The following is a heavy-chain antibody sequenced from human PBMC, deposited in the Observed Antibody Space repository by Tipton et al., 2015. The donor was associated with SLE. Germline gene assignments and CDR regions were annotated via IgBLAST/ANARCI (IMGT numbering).Heavy chain of an antibody. J-gene: IGHJ6*04. CDR2: IGRGGDI. CDR3: AREIDDSSSRSWSLDV. V-gene: IGHV3-13*01. D-gene: IGHD6-13*01. CDR1: GFTFSRSD. Sequence: SLRLSCAASGFTFSRSDMHWVRQTTEGLEWVAAIGRGGDIYYSASVKGRFTISRENAKNSLYLQMNTLRAGDTAVYYCAREIDDSSSRSWSLDVWGKGTTVTVSS.